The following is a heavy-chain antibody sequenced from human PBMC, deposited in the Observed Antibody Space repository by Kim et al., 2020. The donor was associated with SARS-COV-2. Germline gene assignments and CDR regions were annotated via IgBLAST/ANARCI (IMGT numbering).Heavy chain of an antibody. D-gene: IGHD2-2*01. J-gene: IGHJ4*02. CDR2: ISYDGSNK. V-gene: IGHV3-30-3*01. CDR3: ARDFVVVPAAYFDY. CDR1: GFTFSSYA. Sequence: GGSLRLSCAASGFTFSSYAMHWVRQAPGKGLEWVAVISYDGSNKYYADSVKGRFTISRDNSKNTLYLQMNSLRAEDTAVYYCARDFVVVPAAYFDYWGQG.